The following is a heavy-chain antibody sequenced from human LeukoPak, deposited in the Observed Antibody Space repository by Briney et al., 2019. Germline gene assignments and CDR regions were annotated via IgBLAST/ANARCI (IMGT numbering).Heavy chain of an antibody. D-gene: IGHD3-22*01. Sequence: SETLSLTCTVSGGSISSSSYYWGWIRQPPGKGLEWIGSIYYSGSTYYNPSLKSRVTISADTSKNQFSLKLSSVTAADTAVYYCARHRRYYYDSSGSYYFDYWGQGTLVTVSS. CDR2: IYYSGST. J-gene: IGHJ4*02. CDR3: ARHRRYYYDSSGSYYFDY. CDR1: GGSISSSSYY. V-gene: IGHV4-39*01.